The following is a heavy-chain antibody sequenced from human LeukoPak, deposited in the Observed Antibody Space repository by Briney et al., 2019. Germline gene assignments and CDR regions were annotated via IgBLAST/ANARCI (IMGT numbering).Heavy chain of an antibody. D-gene: IGHD2-21*02. CDR1: GFTFSSYW. Sequence: GGSLRLSCAASGFTFSSYWMHWVRQAPGKGLVWVSRINSDGSSTSYADSVKGRFTISRDNAKNTLYLQMNSLRAEDTAVYYCARDLVEAYCGGDCYIYYYYGMDVWGQGTTVTVSS. CDR2: INSDGSST. J-gene: IGHJ6*02. V-gene: IGHV3-74*01. CDR3: ARDLVEAYCGGDCYIYYYYGMDV.